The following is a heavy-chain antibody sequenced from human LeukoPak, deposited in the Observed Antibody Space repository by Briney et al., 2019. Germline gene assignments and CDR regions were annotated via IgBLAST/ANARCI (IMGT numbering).Heavy chain of an antibody. V-gene: IGHV3-23*01. J-gene: IGHJ3*02. D-gene: IGHD3-9*01. Sequence: GGSLRLSCAASGFTFSSYAMSWVRQAPGKGLEWVSAISGSGGSTYYADSAKGRFTISRDNSKNTLYLQMNSLRAEDTAVYYCAKDQALSRYFDWLSKHDAFDIWGRGTMVTVSS. CDR3: AKDQALSRYFDWLSKHDAFDI. CDR1: GFTFSSYA. CDR2: ISGSGGST.